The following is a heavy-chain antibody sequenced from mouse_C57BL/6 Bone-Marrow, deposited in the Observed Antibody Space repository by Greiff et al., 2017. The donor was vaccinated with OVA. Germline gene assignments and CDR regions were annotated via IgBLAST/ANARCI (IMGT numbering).Heavy chain of an antibody. J-gene: IGHJ4*01. V-gene: IGHV1-20*01. CDR2: INPYNGDT. CDR1: GYSFTGYF. D-gene: IGHD2-4*01. CDR3: ARNYYDYDGYAMDY. Sequence: VHVKQSGPELVKPGDSVKISCKASGYSFTGYFMNWVMQSHGKSLEWIGRINPYNGDTFYNQKFKGKATLTVDKSSSTAHMELRSLTSEDSAVYYCARNYYDYDGYAMDYWGQGTSVTVSS.